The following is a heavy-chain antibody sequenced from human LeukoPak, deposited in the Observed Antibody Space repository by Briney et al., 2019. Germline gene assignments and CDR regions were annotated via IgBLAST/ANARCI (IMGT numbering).Heavy chain of an antibody. Sequence: GGSLRLSCAASGFTFSDYYMSWIRQAPGKWLEWVSYISSSGSTIYYADSVKGRFTISRDNAKNSLYLQMNSLRAEDTAVYYCARGHIYGDYEVDYWGQGTLVTVSS. CDR2: ISSSGSTI. V-gene: IGHV3-11*01. CDR1: GFTFSDYY. J-gene: IGHJ4*02. D-gene: IGHD4-17*01. CDR3: ARGHIYGDYEVDY.